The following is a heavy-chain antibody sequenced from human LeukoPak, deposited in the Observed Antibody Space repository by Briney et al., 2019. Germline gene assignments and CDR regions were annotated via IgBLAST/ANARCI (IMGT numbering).Heavy chain of an antibody. J-gene: IGHJ4*02. D-gene: IGHD3-10*01. CDR2: IKSKTDGGTT. CDR1: GFTFSNAW. Sequence: GGSLRLSCAASGFTFSNAWMSWVRQAPGKGLEWVGRIKSKTDGGTTDYAAPVKGRFTISRDNAKNSLYLQMNSLRAEDTAVYYCARDFVGRRSITMVRGVIRYWGQGTLVTVSS. V-gene: IGHV3-15*01. CDR3: ARDFVGRRSITMVRGVIRY.